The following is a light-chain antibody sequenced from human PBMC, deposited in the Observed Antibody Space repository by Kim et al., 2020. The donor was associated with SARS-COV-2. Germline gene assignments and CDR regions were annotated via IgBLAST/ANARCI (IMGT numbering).Light chain of an antibody. Sequence: AIQMTQSPSSLSASVGDRVTISCRASQDITTDLGWYQQKPGKAPKVLIYTVSTLQSGVPSRFSGSGSGTDFTLTISSLQPEDFATYYCLQDYSYSLTFGQGTKVDIK. V-gene: IGKV1-6*02. CDR2: TVS. CDR3: LQDYSYSLT. J-gene: IGKJ1*01. CDR1: QDITTD.